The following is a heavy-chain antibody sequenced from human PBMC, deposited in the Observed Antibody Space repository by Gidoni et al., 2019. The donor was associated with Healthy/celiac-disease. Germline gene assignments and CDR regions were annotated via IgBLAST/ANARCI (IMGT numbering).Heavy chain of an antibody. V-gene: IGHV3-23*01. CDR2: ISGSGGST. CDR1: GFTCRSYA. Sequence: EVQLLESGGGLVQPGGSLRLSCAASGFTCRSYAMSWVRQAPGQGLEWVSAISGSGGSTYYADSVKGRFTISRDNSKNTLYLQMNSLRAEDTAVYYCAKLNTGYSYGPHHDAFDIWGQGTMVTVSS. J-gene: IGHJ3*02. D-gene: IGHD5-18*01. CDR3: AKLNTGYSYGPHHDAFDI.